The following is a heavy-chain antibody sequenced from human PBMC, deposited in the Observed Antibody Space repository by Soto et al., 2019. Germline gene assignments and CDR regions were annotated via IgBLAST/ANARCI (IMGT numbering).Heavy chain of an antibody. Sequence: GKGLEWMGGFDPEDGETIYAQKFQGRVTMTEDTSTDTAYMELSSLRSEDTAVYYCATGFPLRYIGSDALDISGQRTIVSVSS. CDR3: ATGFPLRYIGSDALDI. J-gene: IGHJ3*02. V-gene: IGHV1-24*01. D-gene: IGHD3-9*01. CDR2: FDPEDGET.